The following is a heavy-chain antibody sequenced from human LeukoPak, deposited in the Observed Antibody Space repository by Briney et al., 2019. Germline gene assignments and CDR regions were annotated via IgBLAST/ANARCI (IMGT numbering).Heavy chain of an antibody. CDR1: GFTFSSYG. V-gene: IGHV3-30*18. J-gene: IGHJ4*02. D-gene: IGHD2-2*01. CDR2: VSYDGSNK. CDR3: AKDGGCSSTTCYSPYYFDY. Sequence: GGSLRLSCAASGFTFSSYGMHWVRQAPGKGLEWVAVVSYDGSNKYYADSVKGRFTISRVNSKNTLYLQMNSLRAEDTAVYYCAKDGGCSSTTCYSPYYFDYWGQGTLVTVSS.